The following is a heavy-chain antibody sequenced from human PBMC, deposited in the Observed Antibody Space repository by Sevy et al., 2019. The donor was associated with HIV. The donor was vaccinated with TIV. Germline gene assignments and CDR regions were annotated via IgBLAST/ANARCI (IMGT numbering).Heavy chain of an antibody. J-gene: IGHJ4*02. CDR1: GFTFSKYS. CDR3: AREGCTKPHYY. V-gene: IGHV3-23*01. D-gene: IGHD2-8*01. Sequence: GGSLRLSCAASGFTFSKYSMSWVRQPPGKGLEWVSTLSFGWGEINYADSVKGRFTISRGNSKSSVYLQMNNLRPEDTAVYYCAREGCTKPHYYWGQGTLVTVSS. CDR2: LSFGWGEI.